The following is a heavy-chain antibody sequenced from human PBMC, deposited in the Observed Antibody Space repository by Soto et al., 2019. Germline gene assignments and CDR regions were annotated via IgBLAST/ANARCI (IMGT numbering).Heavy chain of an antibody. CDR1: GFTFSTSW. V-gene: IGHV3-7*01. Sequence: EVQLVESGGGLVQPGGSLRLSCAASGFTFSTSWMSWVRQAPGKGLEWVANIKQDGSEKYYVDSVKGRFTISRDNARSSWFLQMNSLRGGDTAVFFCARHIMGATTHNAFDFRGPGTMVTVSS. CDR3: ARHIMGATTHNAFDF. J-gene: IGHJ3*01. CDR2: IKQDGSEK. D-gene: IGHD1-1*01.